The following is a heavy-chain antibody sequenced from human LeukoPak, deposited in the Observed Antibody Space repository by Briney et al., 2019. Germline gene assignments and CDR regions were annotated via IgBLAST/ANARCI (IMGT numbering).Heavy chain of an antibody. CDR3: ATDPSWSVQLEPNYYYGMDV. Sequence: ASVKVSCKVSGYTLTELSMHWVRQAPGKGLEWMGGFDPEDGETIYAQKFQGGVTMTEDTSTDTAYMELSSLRSEGTAVYYCATDPSWSVQLEPNYYYGMDVWGQGTTVTVSS. V-gene: IGHV1-24*01. CDR1: GYTLTELS. CDR2: FDPEDGET. J-gene: IGHJ6*02. D-gene: IGHD1-1*01.